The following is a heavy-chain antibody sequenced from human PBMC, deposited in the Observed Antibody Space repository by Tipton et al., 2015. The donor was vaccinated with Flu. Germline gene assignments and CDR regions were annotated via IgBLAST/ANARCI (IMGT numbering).Heavy chain of an antibody. CDR3: ARSPGYYFDY. J-gene: IGHJ4*02. V-gene: IGHV4-61*02. Sequence: TLSLTCTVSGASISSGNYFWSWIRLPAGKGLEWIGRIYTSGSTNYNPSLKSRVTISLDTSKNQFSLKLNSVTAADMAVYYCARSPGYYFDYWGQGTLVTVSS. CDR1: GASISSGNYF. CDR2: IYTSGST.